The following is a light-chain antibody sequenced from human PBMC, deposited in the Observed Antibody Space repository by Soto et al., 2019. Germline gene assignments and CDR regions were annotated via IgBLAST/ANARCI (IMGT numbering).Light chain of an antibody. CDR3: QQYGSSPRT. V-gene: IGKV3-15*01. CDR1: QSVSNN. J-gene: IGKJ1*01. Sequence: EIVMTQSPATLSVSPGERGTLSCMASQSVSNNLAWYQQNPGQAPRLLIYGASTRATGIPARFSGRGSGTDFTLTISRLEPEDSAVYYCQQYGSSPRTFGQGTKVDIK. CDR2: GAS.